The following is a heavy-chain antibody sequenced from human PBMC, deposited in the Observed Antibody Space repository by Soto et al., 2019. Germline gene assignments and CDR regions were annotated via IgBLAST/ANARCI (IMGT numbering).Heavy chain of an antibody. Sequence: ASVKVSCKVSGYTLTELSMHWVRQAPGKGLEWMGGFDPEDGETIYAQKFQGRVTMTRDMSITTVYMELNNLSPDDTAVYYCGRGRSGQIVVFYWGQGTPVTVSS. CDR3: GRGRSGQIVVFY. CDR1: GYTLTELS. D-gene: IGHD1-26*01. V-gene: IGHV1-24*01. CDR2: FDPEDGET. J-gene: IGHJ4*02.